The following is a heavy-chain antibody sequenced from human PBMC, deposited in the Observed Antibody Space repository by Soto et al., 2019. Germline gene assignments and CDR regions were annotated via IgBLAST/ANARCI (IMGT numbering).Heavy chain of an antibody. CDR3: ARAGDYDSWSGYTSQYYYYGMDV. V-gene: IGHV6-1*01. J-gene: IGHJ6*02. Sequence: SQTLSLTCAISGDRVSSNSAAWNWVRQSPSRGLEWLGRTYYRSKWYNDYAVSVKSRITINPDTSKNQFSLQLNSVTPEDTAVYYCARAGDYDSWSGYTSQYYYYGMDVCGQATTVTVYS. D-gene: IGHD3-3*01. CDR1: GDRVSSNSAA. CDR2: TYYRSKWYN.